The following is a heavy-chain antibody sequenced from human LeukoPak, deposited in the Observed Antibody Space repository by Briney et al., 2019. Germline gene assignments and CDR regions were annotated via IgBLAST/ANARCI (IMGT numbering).Heavy chain of an antibody. J-gene: IGHJ4*02. V-gene: IGHV3-23*01. CDR2: ISGSGGST. CDR1: GFTFSSYA. Sequence: GGSLRLSCAASGFTFSSYAMNWVRQAPGKGLEWVSAISGSGGSTYYADSVKGRFTISRDNSKNTLYLQMNSLRAEDTAVYYCASDSSGYIPFDYWGQGTLVTVSS. D-gene: IGHD3-22*01. CDR3: ASDSSGYIPFDY.